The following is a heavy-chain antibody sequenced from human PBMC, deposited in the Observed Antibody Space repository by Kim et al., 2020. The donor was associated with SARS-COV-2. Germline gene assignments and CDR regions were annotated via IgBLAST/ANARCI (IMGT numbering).Heavy chain of an antibody. D-gene: IGHD3-16*01. V-gene: IGHV1-69*01. J-gene: IGHJ4*02. Sequence: AHSAQKFQGGVTITATESTSTAYMELSSLRSEDTAVYYCARERGGGSLDYWGQGTLVTVSS. CDR3: ARERGGGSLDY. CDR2: A.